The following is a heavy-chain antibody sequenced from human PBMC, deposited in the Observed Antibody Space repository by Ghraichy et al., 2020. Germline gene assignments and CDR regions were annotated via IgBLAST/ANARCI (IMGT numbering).Heavy chain of an antibody. Sequence: GGSLRLSCAASGFTFSSYSMNWVRQAPGKGLEWVSSISSSSSYIYYADSVKGRFTISRDNAKNSLYLQMNSLRAEDTAVYYCARDYDILTGYPYYYYGMDVWGQGTTVTVSS. V-gene: IGHV3-21*01. CDR2: ISSSSSYI. CDR3: ARDYDILTGYPYYYYGMDV. CDR1: GFTFSSYS. D-gene: IGHD3-9*01. J-gene: IGHJ6*02.